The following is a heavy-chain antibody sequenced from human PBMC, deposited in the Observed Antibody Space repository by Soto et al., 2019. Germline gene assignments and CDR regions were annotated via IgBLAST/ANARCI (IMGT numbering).Heavy chain of an antibody. CDR1: GYTFTSYY. CDR2: INPSGGST. Sequence: ASVKVSCKASGYTFTSYYMHWVRQAPGQGLEWMGIINPSGGSTSYAQKFQGRVTMTRDTSTSTVYMELSSLRSEDTAVYYRASRGAYLSSSAGSYYYYCMDGWGKLPTGAVSS. J-gene: IGHJ6*01. CDR3: ASRGAYLSSSAGSYYYYCMDG. V-gene: IGHV1-46*01. D-gene: IGHD6-6*01.